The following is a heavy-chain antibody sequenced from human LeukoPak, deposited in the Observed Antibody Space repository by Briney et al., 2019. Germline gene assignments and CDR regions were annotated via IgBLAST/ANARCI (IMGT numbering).Heavy chain of an antibody. V-gene: IGHV4-59*08. CDR2: IYHTGST. Sequence: KPSETLSLTCNVSGGSISSYYWSWIRQPPGKGLEWIGFIYHTGSTNYNPSLKSRVTISVDTSKNQFSLKLSSVTAADTAVYYCARLAGSRFDPWGQGTLVTVSS. CDR3: ARLAGSRFDP. CDR1: GGSISSYY. D-gene: IGHD2-15*01. J-gene: IGHJ5*02.